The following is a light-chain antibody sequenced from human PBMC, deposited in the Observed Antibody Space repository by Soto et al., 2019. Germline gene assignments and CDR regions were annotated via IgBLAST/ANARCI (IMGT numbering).Light chain of an antibody. CDR3: QSYDSRLSAVV. Sequence: QSVLTQPPSVSGAPGQRVTISCTGNSPNIGAGFDVHWYQQLPGTSPKLLIYDNSNRPSGVPDRFSGSKSGTSASLAITGLQAEDVTDYYCQSYDSRLSAVVFGGGTKLTVL. CDR2: DNS. CDR1: SPNIGAGFD. V-gene: IGLV1-40*01. J-gene: IGLJ2*01.